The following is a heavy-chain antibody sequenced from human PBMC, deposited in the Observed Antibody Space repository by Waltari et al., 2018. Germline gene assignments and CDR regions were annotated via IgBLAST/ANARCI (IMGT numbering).Heavy chain of an antibody. CDR3: AREVVPPHTIVVNWFDP. CDR1: GYTFTDYA. Sequence: QVQLAQSGSELKKPGASVKISCKASGYTFTDYAINWVRQAPGQGLELMGWLTPNTGNPTYAHGCTGRFVFSLDTSVSTAYLQITSLKTEDSAVYYCAREVVPPHTIVVNWFDPWGQGTLVTVSS. CDR2: LTPNTGNP. D-gene: IGHD2-2*01. V-gene: IGHV7-4-1*02. J-gene: IGHJ5*02.